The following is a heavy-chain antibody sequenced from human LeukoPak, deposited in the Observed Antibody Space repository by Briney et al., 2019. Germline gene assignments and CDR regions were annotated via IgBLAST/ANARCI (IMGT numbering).Heavy chain of an antibody. CDR2: IYYSGST. V-gene: IGHV4-39*01. CDR3: ATTKYFDWSYYFDY. J-gene: IGHJ4*02. CDR1: GGSISSSSYY. D-gene: IGHD3-9*01. Sequence: PSETLSLTCTVSGGSISSSSYYWGWIRQPPGKGLEWIGSIYYSGSTYYNPSLKSRATISVDTSKNQFSLKLSSVTAADTAVYYCATTKYFDWSYYFDYWGQGTLVTVSS.